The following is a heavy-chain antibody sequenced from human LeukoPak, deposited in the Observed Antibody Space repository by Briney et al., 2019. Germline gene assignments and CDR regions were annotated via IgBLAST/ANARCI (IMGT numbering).Heavy chain of an antibody. CDR2: ISYDGSNK. V-gene: IGHV3-30*04. CDR1: GFTFSSYA. D-gene: IGHD6-19*01. CDR3: ARAWSGGWYSFDI. J-gene: IGHJ3*02. Sequence: GGSLRLSCAASGFTFSSYAMHWVRQAPGKGLEWVAVISYDGSNKYYADSVKGRFTISRDNSKNTLYLQMNSLRAEDTAVYYCARAWSGGWYSFDIWGQGTMVTVSS.